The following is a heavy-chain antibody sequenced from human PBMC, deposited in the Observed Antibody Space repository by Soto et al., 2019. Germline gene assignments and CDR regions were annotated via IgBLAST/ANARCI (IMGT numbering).Heavy chain of an antibody. Sequence: GGSLRLSCAASGFTFSSYGMRWVRQAPGKGLERVAFISYDGSNKYYADYVKGRFTISRDNSKNTLYLQMNSLRAEDTAVYYCAKDRRSTMVRGVIIEGIYGMDVWGQGTTVTVSS. D-gene: IGHD3-10*01. V-gene: IGHV3-30*18. CDR3: AKDRRSTMVRGVIIEGIYGMDV. CDR1: GFTFSSYG. J-gene: IGHJ6*02. CDR2: ISYDGSNK.